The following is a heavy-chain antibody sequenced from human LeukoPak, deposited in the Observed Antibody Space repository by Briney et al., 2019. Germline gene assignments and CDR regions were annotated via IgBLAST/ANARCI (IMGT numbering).Heavy chain of an antibody. D-gene: IGHD2-2*01. CDR1: GYTFTGYY. V-gene: IGHV1-2*02. J-gene: IGHJ4*02. Sequence: GASVKVSCKASGYTFTGYYMHWVRQAPGQGLEWMGWINPNSGGTNYAQKFQGRVTMTRDTSINTAYMELSRLRSDDTAVYYCARSCSSTSCSLDYWGQGTLVTVSS. CDR3: ARSCSSTSCSLDY. CDR2: INPNSGGT.